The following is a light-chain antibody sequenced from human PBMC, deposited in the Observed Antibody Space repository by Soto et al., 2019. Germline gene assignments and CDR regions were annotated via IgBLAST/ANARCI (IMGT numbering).Light chain of an antibody. J-gene: IGKJ5*01. CDR3: QQGNTFPVT. CDR2: AAS. V-gene: IGKV1D-12*01. CDR1: QDVGRW. Sequence: DLQLTQSPSFVSASVGDRVTITCRASQDVGRWLAWYQHRPGEAPKLLIYAASNFLSRDPSFSGSGSATYFTLTINSLEPEEFRTYYCQQGNTFPVTCGQGTVLEMK.